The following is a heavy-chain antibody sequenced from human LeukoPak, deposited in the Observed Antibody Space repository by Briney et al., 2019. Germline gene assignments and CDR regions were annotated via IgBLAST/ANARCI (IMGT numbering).Heavy chain of an antibody. CDR2: ISYDGSDK. J-gene: IGHJ3*02. CDR3: ASPVVVTAIRAFDI. D-gene: IGHD2-21*02. Sequence: GRSLRLSCAASGFTFSTYGMHWVRQAPGKGLEWVAVISYDGSDKYYADSVKGRFTISRDNAKNSLYLQMNSLRAEDTAVYYCASPVVVTAIRAFDIWGQGTMVTVSS. V-gene: IGHV3-30*03. CDR1: GFTFSTYG.